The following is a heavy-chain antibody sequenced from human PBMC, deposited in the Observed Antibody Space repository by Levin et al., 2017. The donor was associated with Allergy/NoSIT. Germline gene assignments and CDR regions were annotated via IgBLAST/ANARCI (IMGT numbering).Heavy chain of an antibody. J-gene: IGHJ4*02. CDR2: ISSSSSYI. Sequence: GGSLRLSCAASGFTFSSYSMNWVRQAPGKGLEWVSSISSSSSYIYYADSVKGRFTISRDNAKNSLYLQMNSLRAEDTAVYYCARDQSVGYCSGGSCYFDYWGQGTLVTVSS. CDR3: ARDQSVGYCSGGSCYFDY. CDR1: GFTFSSYS. D-gene: IGHD2-15*01. V-gene: IGHV3-21*01.